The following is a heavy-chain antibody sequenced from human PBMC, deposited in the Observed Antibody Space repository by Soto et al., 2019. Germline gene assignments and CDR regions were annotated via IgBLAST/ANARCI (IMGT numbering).Heavy chain of an antibody. V-gene: IGHV1-8*01. CDR3: ARRGQNYYDSSGYSNHGMDV. CDR1: GYTFTSYD. Sequence: GASVKVSCKASGYTFTSYDINWVRQATGQGLEWMGWMNPNSGNTGYAQKFQGRVTMTRNTSISTAYMELSSLRSEDTAVYYCARRGQNYYDSSGYSNHGMDVWGQGNKVTVS. CDR2: MNPNSGNT. D-gene: IGHD3-22*01. J-gene: IGHJ6*02.